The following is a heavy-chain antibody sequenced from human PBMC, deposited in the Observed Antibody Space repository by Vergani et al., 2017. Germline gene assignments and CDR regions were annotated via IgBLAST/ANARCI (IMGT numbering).Heavy chain of an antibody. Sequence: QVQLEESGGGVVQPGGSLTLSCAASGFGFSDFDMYWVRQAPGQGPEWVAFIRDDGSDKNYVDSVRGRFTVSRDNSKNTLYLQMNSLRVEDTAVYFCVRPHYYDNGGYRFGSNAFDVWGHGTKVTVSA. CDR2: IRDDGSDK. CDR1: GFGFSDFD. D-gene: IGHD3-22*01. J-gene: IGHJ3*01. V-gene: IGHV3-30*02. CDR3: VRPHYYDNGGYRFGSNAFDV.